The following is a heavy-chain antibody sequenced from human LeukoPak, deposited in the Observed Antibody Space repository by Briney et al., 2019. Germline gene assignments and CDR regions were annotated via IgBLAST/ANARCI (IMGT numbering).Heavy chain of an antibody. D-gene: IGHD3-22*01. CDR2: IYSGGST. Sequence: GGSLRLSCAASGFTVSSNYMSWVRQAPGKGLEWVLVIYSGGSTYYADSVKGRFTVSRDNSKNTLYLQMNSLRAEDTAVYYSARAPFTYDSSGDSFDIWGQGTMVTVSS. CDR3: ARAPFTYDSSGDSFDI. V-gene: IGHV3-66*01. J-gene: IGHJ3*02. CDR1: GFTVSSNY.